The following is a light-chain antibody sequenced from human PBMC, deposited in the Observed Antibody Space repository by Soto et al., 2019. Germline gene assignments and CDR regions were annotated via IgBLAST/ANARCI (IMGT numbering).Light chain of an antibody. CDR2: DVN. Sequence: QSVLTQPPSASGSPGQSVAISCSGTSSDVGGYNYVSWYQQHPGKAPKLMIYDVNKRPSGVPDRFSGSKSGNTASLTVSGLQAEDEADYYCRSYAGSNKPAFGGGTKLTVL. CDR3: RSYAGSNKPA. J-gene: IGLJ2*01. CDR1: SSDVGGYNY. V-gene: IGLV2-8*01.